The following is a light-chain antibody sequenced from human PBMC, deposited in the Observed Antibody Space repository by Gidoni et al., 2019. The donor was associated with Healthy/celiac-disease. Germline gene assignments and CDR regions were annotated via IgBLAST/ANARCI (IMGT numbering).Light chain of an antibody. CDR2: DAS. J-gene: IGKJ4*01. V-gene: IGKV1-33*01. Sequence: DIQMTQYPSSLSASVEDRVTITCQAMQDISNYLNWYQQKPGKATKLLIYDASNLETGVPSRFSVSGSGTDFTFTISILQPEDIATSYCQQYDNLPPLTFGGGTKVEIK. CDR1: QDISNY. CDR3: QQYDNLPPLT.